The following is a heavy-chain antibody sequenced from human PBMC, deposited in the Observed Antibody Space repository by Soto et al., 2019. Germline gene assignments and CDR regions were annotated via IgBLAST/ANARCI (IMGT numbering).Heavy chain of an antibody. Sequence: GGSLRLSCAASGFTFSSYAMHWVRQAPGKGLEYVSAISSNGGSTYYANSVKGRFTISRDNSKNTLYLQMGSLRAEDMAVYYCARDQYDILTGYYVALDYWGQGTLVTVSS. CDR2: ISSNGGST. CDR3: ARDQYDILTGYYVALDY. V-gene: IGHV3-64*01. D-gene: IGHD3-9*01. J-gene: IGHJ4*02. CDR1: GFTFSSYA.